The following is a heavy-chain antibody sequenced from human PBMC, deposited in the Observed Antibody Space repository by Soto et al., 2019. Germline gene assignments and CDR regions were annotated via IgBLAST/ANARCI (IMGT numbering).Heavy chain of an antibody. Sequence: HLVASGGGLVQPEGSLRLSCAASGFSFTDAWMNWVRQTPGKGLEWVGRIKNRANGGTTMYAAPVIDRFTISRDDSKNTVYLEMKSLKTEDTAIYYCTRRPNAGDTGVDPLGYWGQGTLVTVS. CDR1: GFSFTDAW. V-gene: IGHV3-15*06. J-gene: IGHJ4*02. D-gene: IGHD2-15*01. CDR3: TRRPNAGDTGVDPLGY. CDR2: IKNRANGGTT.